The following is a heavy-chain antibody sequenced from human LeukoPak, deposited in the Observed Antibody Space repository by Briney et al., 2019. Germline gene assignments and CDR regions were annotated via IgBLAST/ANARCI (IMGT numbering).Heavy chain of an antibody. Sequence: GGSLRLSCAASGFTFSSYWMSWVRQAPGKGLEWVANIKQDGSEKYYVDSVKGRFTISRDNAKNSLYLQMNSLRAEDTAVYYCARPLNRDGYNDGAFDIWGQGTMVTVSS. V-gene: IGHV3-7*01. CDR2: IKQDGSEK. CDR1: GFTFSSYW. CDR3: ARPLNRDGYNDGAFDI. J-gene: IGHJ3*02. D-gene: IGHD5-24*01.